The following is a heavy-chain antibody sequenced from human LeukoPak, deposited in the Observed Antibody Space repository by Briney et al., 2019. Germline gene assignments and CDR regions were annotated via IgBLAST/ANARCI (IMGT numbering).Heavy chain of an antibody. Sequence: GGSLRLSCAASEFTFVRYAMNWVRQAPGKGLEWVSYISSSSAKIDYAESVKGRFTISRDNSKNSLYLQMNSLRAEDTAVYYCAKDRGYLGHWFDPWGQGTLVTVSS. CDR2: ISSSSAKI. D-gene: IGHD3-22*01. J-gene: IGHJ5*02. CDR3: AKDRGYLGHWFDP. CDR1: EFTFVRYA. V-gene: IGHV3-48*04.